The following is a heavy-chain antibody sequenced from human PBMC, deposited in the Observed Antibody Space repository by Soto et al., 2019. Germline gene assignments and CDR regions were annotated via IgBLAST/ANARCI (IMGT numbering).Heavy chain of an antibody. CDR3: ASDRAGYYGSGSYYSGAFDI. CDR1: GGTFSSYT. V-gene: IGHV1-69*02. Sequence: QVQLVQSGAEVKKPGSSVKVSCKASGGTFSSYTISWVRQAPGQGLEWMGRIIPILGIANYAQKFQGRVTITADKSTSTAYMELSSLRSEDTAVYYCASDRAGYYGSGSYYSGAFDIWGQGTMVTVSS. D-gene: IGHD3-10*01. J-gene: IGHJ3*02. CDR2: IIPILGIA.